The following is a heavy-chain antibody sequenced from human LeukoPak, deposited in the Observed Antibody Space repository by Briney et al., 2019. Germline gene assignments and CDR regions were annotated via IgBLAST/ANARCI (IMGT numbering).Heavy chain of an antibody. V-gene: IGHV1-46*01. Sequence: ASVKVSCKASGYTFTSYYMHWVRQAPGQGLEWMGLINPSGGSTSYAQKFQGRVTMTRDTSTSTVYMELSSLRSEDTAVYYCARGVYYGSGSYFYYYYGMDVWGQGTTVTVSS. D-gene: IGHD3-10*01. CDR1: GYTFTSYY. J-gene: IGHJ6*02. CDR2: INPSGGST. CDR3: ARGVYYGSGSYFYYYYGMDV.